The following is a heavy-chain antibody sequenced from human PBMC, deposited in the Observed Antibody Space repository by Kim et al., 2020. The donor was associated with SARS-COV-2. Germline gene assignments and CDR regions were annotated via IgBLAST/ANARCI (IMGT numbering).Heavy chain of an antibody. Sequence: GGSLRLSCAASGFTFSDYYMSWIRQAPGKGLEWVSYISSSSSYTNYADSVKGRFTISRDNAKNSLYLQMNSLRAEDTAVYYCARQILSSSWYISHYYYYGMDVCGQGTTVTVSS. CDR3: ARQILSSSWYISHYYYYGMDV. CDR1: GFTFSDYY. D-gene: IGHD6-13*01. V-gene: IGHV3-11*03. CDR2: ISSSSSYT. J-gene: IGHJ6*02.